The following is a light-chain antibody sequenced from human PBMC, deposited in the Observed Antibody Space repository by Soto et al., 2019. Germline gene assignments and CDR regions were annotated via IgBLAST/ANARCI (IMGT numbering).Light chain of an antibody. Sequence: DIQLTQSPSFLSASVGDRVTITCRASRGISSYLAWYQQKPGKAPNLLIYTASTLQSGVPSRFSGSGSGTEFTLTISSLQPEDFATYYRQQHNSYPVTFGGGTKVEIK. V-gene: IGKV1-9*01. CDR3: QQHNSYPVT. J-gene: IGKJ4*01. CDR2: TAS. CDR1: RGISSY.